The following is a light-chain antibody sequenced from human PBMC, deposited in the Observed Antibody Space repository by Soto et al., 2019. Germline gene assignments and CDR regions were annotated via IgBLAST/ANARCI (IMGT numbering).Light chain of an antibody. CDR3: QQTYTTPEIT. CDR1: QSIASR. Sequence: DIQMTQSPSSLSASVGDRVTITCRASQSIASRLNWYQQKPGSAPKLLIYGASTLESGVPSRFSGSGSGTDFTLTISSLQPEDFAIYYCQQTYTTPEITVGQ. J-gene: IGKJ5*01. V-gene: IGKV1-39*01. CDR2: GAS.